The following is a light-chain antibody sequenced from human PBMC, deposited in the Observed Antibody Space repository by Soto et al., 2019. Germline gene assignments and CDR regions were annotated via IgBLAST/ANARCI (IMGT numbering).Light chain of an antibody. V-gene: IGLV2-14*01. CDR1: SSDVGGYNY. CDR3: SSYTSSSLYV. Sequence: QSVLTQPASVSGSPGQSITLSCTGTSSDVGGYNYVSWYQQHPGKAPKLMLYDVNNRPSGVSNRFSGSKSGNTASLTISGLQAEDEADYYCSSYTSSSLYVFGTGTKLTVL. J-gene: IGLJ1*01. CDR2: DVN.